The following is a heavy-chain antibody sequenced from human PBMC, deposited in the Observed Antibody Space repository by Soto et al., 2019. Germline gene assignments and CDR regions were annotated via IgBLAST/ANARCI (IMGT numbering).Heavy chain of an antibody. D-gene: IGHD1-1*01. V-gene: IGHV3-48*02. CDR2: ISSGSSTI. J-gene: IGHJ4*02. CDR3: TRVRQLGLDY. Sequence: GGSLRLSCAASGFTFSSYSMIWVRQAPGKGLEWVSYISSGSSTIYHADSVKGRFTVSRDNAKNSPYLQMNSLRDEDTAVYYCTRVRQLGLDYWGQGTLVTVSS. CDR1: GFTFSSYS.